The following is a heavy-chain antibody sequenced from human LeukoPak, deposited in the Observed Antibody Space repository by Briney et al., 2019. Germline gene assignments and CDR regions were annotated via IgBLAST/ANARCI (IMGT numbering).Heavy chain of an antibody. CDR1: GGSISSGGYS. J-gene: IGHJ4*02. Sequence: PSQTLSLTCAVSGGSISSGGYSWSWIRQPPGKGLEWIGYIYYSGSTNYNPSLKSRVTISVDTSKNQFSLKLSSVTAADTAVYYCARVGYDFWSGYYRHGIDYWGQGTLVTVSS. D-gene: IGHD3-3*01. CDR3: ARVGYDFWSGYYRHGIDY. V-gene: IGHV4-61*08. CDR2: IYYSGST.